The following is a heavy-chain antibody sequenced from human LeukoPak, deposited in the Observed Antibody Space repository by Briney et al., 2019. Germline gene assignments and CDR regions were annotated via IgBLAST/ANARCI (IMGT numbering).Heavy chain of an antibody. J-gene: IGHJ6*02. V-gene: IGHV3-23*01. D-gene: IGHD1-1*01. CDR3: AEDPIQLEPYGMDV. CDR1: GFTFTNFA. Sequence: GGSLRLSCAASGFTFTNFALSWVRQAPGKGLEWVSAISGSGGTTHYAESVKGRFTISRDNSKNTLYLQMDSLRAEDTAVYYCAEDPIQLEPYGMDVWGQGTTVTVSS. CDR2: ISGSGGTT.